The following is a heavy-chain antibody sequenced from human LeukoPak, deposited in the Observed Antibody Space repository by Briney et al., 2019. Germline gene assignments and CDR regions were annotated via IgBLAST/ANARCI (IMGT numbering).Heavy chain of an antibody. D-gene: IGHD1-1*01. CDR1: GFTFRNYG. CDR3: VKRWTGTTIGQQDY. V-gene: IGHV3-23*01. Sequence: PGGSLRLSCAASGFTFRNYGMSWVRQAPGKGLEWVSAISGDAADIFYADSVKGRFTISRDNSKNTLYLQMNSLRAEDMAVYYCVKRWTGTTIGQQDYWGQGTLVTVSS. CDR2: ISGDAADI. J-gene: IGHJ4*02.